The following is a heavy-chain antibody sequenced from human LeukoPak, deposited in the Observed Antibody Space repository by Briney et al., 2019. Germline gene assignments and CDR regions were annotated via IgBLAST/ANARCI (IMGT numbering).Heavy chain of an antibody. D-gene: IGHD3-10*01. J-gene: IGHJ4*02. V-gene: IGHV3-33*08. CDR1: GFTFSSYG. CDR2: IWYDGSNK. Sequence: GGSLRLSCAASGFTFSSYGMHWVRQAPGKGLEWVAVIWYDGSNKYYADSVKGRFIIPRDNSKNMLYLQMSSPRAEDTAVYYCARDPPSATIYYKYFDYWGQGTLVTVSS. CDR3: ARDPPSATIYYKYFDY.